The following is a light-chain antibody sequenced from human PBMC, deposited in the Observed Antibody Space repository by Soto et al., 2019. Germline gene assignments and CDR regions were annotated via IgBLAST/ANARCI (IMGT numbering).Light chain of an antibody. CDR3: SSYAGSNTPYV. CDR2: EVN. CDR1: SSDVGGYNY. V-gene: IGLV2-8*01. Sequence: LTQPPSASGSPGQSVTISCTGTSSDVGGYNYVSWYQHHPGNAPKLMIYEVNKRTSGVPDRFSGSKSGNTASLTVSGLQAEDEADYYCSSYAGSNTPYVFGTGTKVTVL. J-gene: IGLJ1*01.